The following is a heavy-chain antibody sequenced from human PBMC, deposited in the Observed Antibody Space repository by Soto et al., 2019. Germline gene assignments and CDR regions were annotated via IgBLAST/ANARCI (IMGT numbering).Heavy chain of an antibody. CDR2: IYNSGTT. Sequence: SLTCTVSGGSITRGGSYWSWIRQHPGKGLEWIGYIYNSGTTYYNPSLKSRVTISVDTSKNQFSLKLTSVTAADTAVYYCERDRAPWGQGTLVTVSS. D-gene: IGHD3-10*01. CDR3: ERDRAP. J-gene: IGHJ5*02. CDR1: GGSITRGGSY. V-gene: IGHV4-31*03.